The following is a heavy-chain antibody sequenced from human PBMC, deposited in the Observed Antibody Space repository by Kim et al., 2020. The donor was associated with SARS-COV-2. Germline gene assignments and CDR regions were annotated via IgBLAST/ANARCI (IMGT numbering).Heavy chain of an antibody. CDR2: INSDGSST. J-gene: IGHJ4*02. CDR1: GFTFSSYW. Sequence: GGSLRLSCAASGFTFSSYWMHWVRQAPGKGLLWVSRINSDGSSTSYADSVKGRFTISRDNAKNTLYLQMNSLRAEDTAVYYCARDHKYSSGWYGGGYWGQGTLVTVSS. D-gene: IGHD6-19*01. V-gene: IGHV3-74*01. CDR3: ARDHKYSSGWYGGGY.